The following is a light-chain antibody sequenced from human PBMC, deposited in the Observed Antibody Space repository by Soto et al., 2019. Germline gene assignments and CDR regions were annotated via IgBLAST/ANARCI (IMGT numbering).Light chain of an antibody. J-gene: IGLJ2*01. Sequence: SVLTQPPSVSGAPGQRVTISCTGRSSNIGAGYDVHWYQQLPGTAPKLLIYGNNNRPSGVPDRFSGSKSGTSASLAITGLQAEDEADYYCQSHDSSLSGHVVFGGGTKLTVL. CDR2: GNN. CDR3: QSHDSSLSGHVV. V-gene: IGLV1-40*01. CDR1: SSNIGAGYD.